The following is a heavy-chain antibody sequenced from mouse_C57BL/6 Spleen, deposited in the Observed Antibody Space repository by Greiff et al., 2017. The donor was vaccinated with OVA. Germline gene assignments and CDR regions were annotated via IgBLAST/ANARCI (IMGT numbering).Heavy chain of an antibody. J-gene: IGHJ3*01. CDR3: ARVNDYPSWFAY. CDR1: GFTFSSYA. CDR2: ISDGGSYT. D-gene: IGHD2-4*01. V-gene: IGHV5-4*01. Sequence: EVQGVESGGGLVKPGGSLKLSCAASGFTFSSYAMSWVRQTPEKRLEWVATISDGGSYTYYPDNVKGRFTISRDNAKNNLYLQMSHLKSEDTAMYYCARVNDYPSWFAYWGQGTLVTVSA.